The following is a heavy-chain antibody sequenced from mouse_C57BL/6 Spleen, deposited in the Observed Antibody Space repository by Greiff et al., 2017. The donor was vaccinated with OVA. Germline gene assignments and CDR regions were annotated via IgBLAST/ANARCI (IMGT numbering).Heavy chain of an antibody. CDR3: ARPRDYGSSYDFDY. CDR2: IDPSDSYT. J-gene: IGHJ2*01. D-gene: IGHD1-1*01. CDR1: GYTFTSYW. V-gene: IGHV1-69*01. Sequence: QVQLQQPGAELVMPGASVKLSCKASGYTFTSYWMHWVKQRPGQGLEWIGEIDPSDSYTNYNQKFKGKSTLTVDKSSSTAYMQLSSLTSEDSAVYYCARPRDYGSSYDFDYWGQGATLTVSS.